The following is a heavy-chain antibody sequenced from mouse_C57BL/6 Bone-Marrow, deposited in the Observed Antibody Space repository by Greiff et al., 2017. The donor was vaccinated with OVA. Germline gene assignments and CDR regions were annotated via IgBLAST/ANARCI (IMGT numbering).Heavy chain of an antibody. CDR3: ARSTAQAGVAY. CDR2: INPSSGYT. CDR1: GYTFTSYW. D-gene: IGHD3-2*02. J-gene: IGHJ3*01. Sequence: QVQLKESGAELAKPGASVKLSCKASGYTFTSYWMHWVKQRPGQGLEWIGYINPSSGYTKYNQKFKDKATLTAAKSSSTAYMQLSSLTYEDSAVYYCARSTAQAGVAYWGQGTLVTVSA. V-gene: IGHV1-7*01.